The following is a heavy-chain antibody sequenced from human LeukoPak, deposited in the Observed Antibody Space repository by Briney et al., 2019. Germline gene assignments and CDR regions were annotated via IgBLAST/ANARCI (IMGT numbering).Heavy chain of an antibody. V-gene: IGHV3-15*07. J-gene: IGHJ4*02. Sequence: PGGSLRLSCAVSGFPFSDAWMNWVRRVPGRGLEWVGLIKSKTNGGTTDYTTPVKGRSTISRDDSKNTLYLQMNSLKIEDTAVYYCVRELSGSFDYWGQGTLVTVSS. CDR1: GFPFSDAW. CDR3: VRELSGSFDY. CDR2: IKSKTNGGTT. D-gene: IGHD3-10*01.